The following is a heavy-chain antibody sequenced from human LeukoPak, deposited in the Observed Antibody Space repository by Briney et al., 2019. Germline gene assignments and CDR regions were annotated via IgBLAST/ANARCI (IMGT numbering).Heavy chain of an antibody. CDR3: ARLWGRGGDFWSGYFETVYYFDY. CDR1: GGSISSSSYY. CDR2: IYYSGST. Sequence: SETLSLTCTVSGGSISSSSYYWGWIRQPPGKGLEWIGSIYYSGSTYYNPSLKSRVTISVDTSKNQFSLKLSSVTAADTAVYYCARLWGRGGDFWSGYFETVYYFDYWGQGTLVTVSS. V-gene: IGHV4-39*01. J-gene: IGHJ4*02. D-gene: IGHD3-3*01.